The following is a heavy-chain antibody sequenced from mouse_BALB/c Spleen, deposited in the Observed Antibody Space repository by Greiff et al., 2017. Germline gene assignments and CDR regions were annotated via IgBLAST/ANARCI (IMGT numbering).Heavy chain of an antibody. CDR1: GFTFSSYT. D-gene: IGHD2-1*01. CDR2: ISNGGGST. V-gene: IGHV5-12-2*01. J-gene: IGHJ4*01. Sequence: EVQLVESGGGLVQPGGSLKLSCAASGFTFSSYTMSWVRQTPEKRLEWVAYISNGGGSTYYPDTVKGRFTISRDNAKNTLYLQMSSLKSEDTAMYYCARQGYGNYDYAMDYWGQGTSVTVSS. CDR3: ARQGYGNYDYAMDY.